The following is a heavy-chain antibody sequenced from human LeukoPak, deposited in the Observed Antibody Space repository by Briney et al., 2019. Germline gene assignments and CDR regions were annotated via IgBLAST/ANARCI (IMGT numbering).Heavy chain of an antibody. CDR1: GYTFTTYN. V-gene: IGHV1-18*01. J-gene: IGHJ4*02. CDR3: ARDCRPTYYDILTGSSYYFDY. D-gene: IGHD3-9*01. Sequence: ASVKVSCKASGYTFTTYNISWVRQAPGQGLEWMGWISAYNGNTNYAQKLQGRVTMTTDTSTSTAYMELRSLRSDDTAVYYCARDCRPTYYDILTGSSYYFDYWGQGTLVTVSS. CDR2: ISAYNGNT.